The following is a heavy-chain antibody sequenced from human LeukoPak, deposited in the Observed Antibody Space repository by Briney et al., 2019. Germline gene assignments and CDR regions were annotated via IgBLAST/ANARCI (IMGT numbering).Heavy chain of an antibody. CDR2: ISYDGSNK. J-gene: IGHJ4*02. D-gene: IGHD3-10*01. CDR3: ARDGHRNYYGSGSYDY. CDR1: GFTFSSYA. Sequence: GRSLRLSCAASGFTFSSYAMHWVRQAPGKGLEWVAVISYDGSNKYYADSVKGRFTISRDNSKNTLYLQMNSLRAEDTAVYYCARDGHRNYYGSGSYDYWGQGTLVTVSS. V-gene: IGHV3-30-3*01.